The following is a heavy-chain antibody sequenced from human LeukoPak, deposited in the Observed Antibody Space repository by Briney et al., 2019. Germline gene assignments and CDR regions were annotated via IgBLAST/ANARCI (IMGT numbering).Heavy chain of an antibody. J-gene: IGHJ6*03. CDR3: AAGRRNSSSWYLSPSYCMDV. CDR1: GGTFSSYA. CDR2: IIPIFGTA. D-gene: IGHD6-13*01. V-gene: IGHV1-69*05. Sequence: SVKVSCKASGGTFSSYAISWVRQAPGQGLEWMGGIIPIFGTANYAQKFQGRVTITTDESTSTAYMELSSLRSEDTAVYYCAAGRRNSSSWYLSPSYCMDVWGKGTTVTVSS.